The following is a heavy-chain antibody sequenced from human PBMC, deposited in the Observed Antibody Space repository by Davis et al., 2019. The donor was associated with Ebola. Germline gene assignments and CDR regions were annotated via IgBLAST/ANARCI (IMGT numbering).Heavy chain of an antibody. V-gene: IGHV1-2*02. CDR1: GYTFTGYY. CDR3: ARGYSSSWSAKSDY. Sequence: ASVKVSCKASGYTFTGYYMHWVRQAPGQGLEWMGWINPNSGGTNYAQKFQGRVTMTRDTSISTAYMELRSLRSDDTAVYYCARGYSSSWSAKSDYWGQGTLVTVSS. J-gene: IGHJ4*02. D-gene: IGHD6-13*01. CDR2: INPNSGGT.